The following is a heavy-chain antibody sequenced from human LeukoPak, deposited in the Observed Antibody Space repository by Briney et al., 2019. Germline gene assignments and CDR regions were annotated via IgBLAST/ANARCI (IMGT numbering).Heavy chain of an antibody. CDR3: ARHCPSKVGAYDC. V-gene: IGHV4-59*08. CDR2: MYYSGKT. CDR1: GGSMSGYY. Sequence: SETLSLTCTVSGGSMSGYYRSWLRQPPGKGREWMGFMYYSGKTNHNPHLESRLTRSVDTSTDQFSLNLTSVTATDTAIYSCARHCPSKVGAYDCWGQRTLVTVSP. J-gene: IGHJ4*02. D-gene: IGHD3-16*01.